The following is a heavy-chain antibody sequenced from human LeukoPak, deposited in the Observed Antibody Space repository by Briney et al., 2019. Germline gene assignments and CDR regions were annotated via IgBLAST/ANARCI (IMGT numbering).Heavy chain of an antibody. V-gene: IGHV4-34*08. CDR3: AGRPIKIFGVVIRSRRHWFDP. Sequence: GSLRLSCAASGFTFDDYGMSWIRQPPGKGLEWIGEISHSGSINYNSSLKSRVTISVDTSKNQFSLKLSSVTAADTAVYYCAGRPIKIFGVVIRSRRHWFDPWGQGTLVTVSS. D-gene: IGHD3-3*01. J-gene: IGHJ5*02. CDR1: GFTFDDYG. CDR2: ISHSGSI.